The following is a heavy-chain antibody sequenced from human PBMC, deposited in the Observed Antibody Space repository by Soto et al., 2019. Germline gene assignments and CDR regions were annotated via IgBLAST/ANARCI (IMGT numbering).Heavy chain of an antibody. Sequence: QVQLVESGGGVVQPGRSLRLSCAASGFTFSSYGMHWVRQAPGKGLEWVAVIWYDGSNKYYADSVKGRFTISRDNSKNRRYLQMSSLRAEDTAVYYCGRDCSVYSSGWHDYWGQGTLVTVSS. D-gene: IGHD6-19*01. V-gene: IGHV3-33*01. CDR1: GFTFSSYG. J-gene: IGHJ4*02. CDR3: GRDCSVYSSGWHDY. CDR2: IWYDGSNK.